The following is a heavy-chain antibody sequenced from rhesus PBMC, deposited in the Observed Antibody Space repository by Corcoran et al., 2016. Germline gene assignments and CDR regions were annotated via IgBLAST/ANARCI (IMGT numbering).Heavy chain of an antibody. D-gene: IGHD2-21*01. CDR3: ARGRISGSR. Sequence: QLQLQESGPGLVKPSETLSVTCAVSGGSISSSYWSWIRQAPGKGLAWIGYIYGSGSSTNYNPSLKSRVTLSVDTSKNQLSLKLSSVTTADTAVYYCARGRISGSRWGQGVLVTVSS. J-gene: IGHJ4*01. CDR1: GGSISSSY. CDR2: IYGSGSST. V-gene: IGHV4-169*01.